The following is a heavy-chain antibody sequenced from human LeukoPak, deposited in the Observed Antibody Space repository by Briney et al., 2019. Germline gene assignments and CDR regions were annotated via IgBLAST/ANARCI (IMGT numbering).Heavy chain of an antibody. V-gene: IGHV4-59*01. CDR2: IYYSGST. D-gene: IGHD5-18*01. CDR1: GVSISSYY. J-gene: IGHJ4*02. CDR3: ARGGYSYGLPIY. Sequence: SETLSLTCTGSGVSISSYYWSWIRQPPGKGLEWIGYIYYSGSTNYNPSLKSRVTISVDTSKNQFSLKLSSVTAADTAVYYCARGGYSYGLPIYWGQGTLVTVSS.